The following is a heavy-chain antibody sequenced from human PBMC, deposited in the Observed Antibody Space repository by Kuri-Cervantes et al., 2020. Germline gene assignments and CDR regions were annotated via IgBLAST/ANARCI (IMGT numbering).Heavy chain of an antibody. V-gene: IGHV4-4*07. Sequence: SETLSLTCTVSGGSISSYYWSWIRQPAGKGLEWIGRIYTSGSTNYNPSLKSRVTMSVDTSKNQFSLKLSSVTAADTAVYYCARAGKYYDFWSGYYFDYWGQGTLVTVSS. D-gene: IGHD3-3*01. J-gene: IGHJ4*02. CDR2: IYTSGST. CDR3: ARAGKYYDFWSGYYFDY. CDR1: GGSISSYY.